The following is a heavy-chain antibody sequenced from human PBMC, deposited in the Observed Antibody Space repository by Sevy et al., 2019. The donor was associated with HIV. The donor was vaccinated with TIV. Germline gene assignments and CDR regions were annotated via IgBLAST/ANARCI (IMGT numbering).Heavy chain of an antibody. CDR3: AKDSRVYSSSHFDY. V-gene: IGHV3-11*06. CDR2: ISSGSTYI. Sequence: GGSLRLSCAASGFTFSDYYMTWIRQAPGKGLEWVSYISSGSTYINYADSVKGRFTISRDKAKNSLYLQMNSLRAEDTAVYYCAKDSRVYSSSHFDYWGQGTLVTVSS. J-gene: IGHJ4*02. CDR1: GFTFSDYY. D-gene: IGHD6-13*01.